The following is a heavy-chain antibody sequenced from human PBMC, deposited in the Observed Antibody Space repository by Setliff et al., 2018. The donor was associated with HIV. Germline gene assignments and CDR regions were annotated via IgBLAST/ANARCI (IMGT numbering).Heavy chain of an antibody. CDR3: ARVPVAGANWFDP. J-gene: IGHJ5*02. D-gene: IGHD2-21*01. Sequence: PSETLSLTCTVSGGSFSSGNYYWAWIRQPPGEGLEWIGGMSYSGTTYYNPSLKSRVTMSVDRSKNLFSLKLISVTAADQGVYYCARVPVAGANWFDPWGLGTLVTVSS. V-gene: IGHV4-39*01. CDR1: GGSFSSGNYY. CDR2: MSYSGTT.